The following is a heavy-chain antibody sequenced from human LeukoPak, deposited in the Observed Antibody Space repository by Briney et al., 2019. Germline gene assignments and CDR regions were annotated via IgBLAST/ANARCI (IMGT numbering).Heavy chain of an antibody. J-gene: IGHJ6*02. D-gene: IGHD1-1*01. CDR3: AKDQEKWNEYYAMDV. Sequence: PGRSLRLSCTASGFTFSTYGMHWVRQAPGKGLEWVAVISYDGNKKYYADSVKGRFTISRDNSKNTLYLQMNSLSVEDTAVYYCAKDQEKWNEYYAMDVWGQGTTVTVAS. V-gene: IGHV3-30*18. CDR1: GFTFSTYG. CDR2: ISYDGNKK.